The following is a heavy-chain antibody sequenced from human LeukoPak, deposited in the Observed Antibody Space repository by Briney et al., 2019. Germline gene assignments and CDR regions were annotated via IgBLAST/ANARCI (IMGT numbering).Heavy chain of an antibody. Sequence: GASVKVSCKASGYIFISYGISWVRQAPGQGLEWMGWISTYNGNTNYAQKLQGRVTMTTDTSTSTAYMELRSLRSDDTAVYYCARDVLTGYYSGVGTNWFDPWGQGTLVTVSS. CDR3: ARDVLTGYYSGVGTNWFDP. CDR1: GYIFISYG. V-gene: IGHV1-18*01. D-gene: IGHD3-9*01. J-gene: IGHJ5*02. CDR2: ISTYNGNT.